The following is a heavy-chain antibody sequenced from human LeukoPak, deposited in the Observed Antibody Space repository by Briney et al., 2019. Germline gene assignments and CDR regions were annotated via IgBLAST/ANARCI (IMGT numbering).Heavy chain of an antibody. CDR2: MNPNSGNT. CDR3: ARGVPDDYYYYMDV. Sequence: ASVNVSCKASGYTFTSYDINWVRQATGQGLEWMGWMNPNSGNTGYAQKFQGRVTMTRNTSISTAYMELSSLRSEDTAVYYCARGVPDDYYYYMDVWGKGTTVTVSS. V-gene: IGHV1-8*01. D-gene: IGHD2-2*01. J-gene: IGHJ6*03. CDR1: GYTFTSYD.